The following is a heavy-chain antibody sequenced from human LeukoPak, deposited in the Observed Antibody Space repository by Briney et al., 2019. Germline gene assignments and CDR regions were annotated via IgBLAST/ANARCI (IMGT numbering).Heavy chain of an antibody. V-gene: IGHV1-18*01. D-gene: IGHD2-15*01. CDR3: ARVGYCSGSCYLTDY. CDR1: GYTFTSYG. Sequence: GASVKVSCKASGYTFTSYGISWVRQAPGQGLEWMGWISAYNGNTNYAQKLQGRVTMTTDTSTSTAYMELRSLRSDDTAVYYCARVGYCSGSCYLTDYWGQGTLVTVSS. J-gene: IGHJ4*02. CDR2: ISAYNGNT.